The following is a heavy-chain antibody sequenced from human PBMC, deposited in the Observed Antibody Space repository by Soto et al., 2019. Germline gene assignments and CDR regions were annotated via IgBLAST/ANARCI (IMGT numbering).Heavy chain of an antibody. V-gene: IGHV3-33*01. J-gene: IGHJ4*02. CDR1: GFTFSNYG. CDR2: IWFDGRNI. Sequence: GGSLRLSCAASGFTFSNYGLHWVRQTPGRGLEWVAVIWFDGRNIAYRESVKGRFTVSRDNSKNMLYLQMDSLGVEDTAVYYCVRDEIQIWSYVGSFDYWGQGTLVTVSS. CDR3: VRDEIQIWSYVGSFDY. D-gene: IGHD5-18*01.